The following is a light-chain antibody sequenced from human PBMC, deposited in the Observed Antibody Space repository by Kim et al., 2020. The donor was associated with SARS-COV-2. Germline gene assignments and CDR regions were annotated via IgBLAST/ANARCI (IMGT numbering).Light chain of an antibody. CDR2: GAS. CDR3: QQSYSIPWT. CDR1: QTISNF. J-gene: IGKJ1*01. Sequence: QMTQSPSSLSASVGDRVTITCRASQTISNFLNWYQQTPGKAPKLLIYGASTLQSGVPSRFSGSGSGTYFTLTISSLQPEDSASYYCQQSYSIPWTFGQGTKVDIK. V-gene: IGKV1-39*01.